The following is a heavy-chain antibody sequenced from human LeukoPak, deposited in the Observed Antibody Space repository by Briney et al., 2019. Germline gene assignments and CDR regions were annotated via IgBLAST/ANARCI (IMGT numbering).Heavy chain of an antibody. CDR3: AKETYYYDSSGRKNNWFDP. Sequence: PGGSLRLSCAASGFTFDDYAMHWVRQAPGKGLEWVSGISWNSGSIGYADSVKGRFTISRDNAKNSLYLQMNSLRAEDTALYYCAKETYYYDSSGRKNNWFDPWGQGTLVTVSS. V-gene: IGHV3-9*01. D-gene: IGHD3-22*01. CDR1: GFTFDDYA. J-gene: IGHJ5*02. CDR2: ISWNSGSI.